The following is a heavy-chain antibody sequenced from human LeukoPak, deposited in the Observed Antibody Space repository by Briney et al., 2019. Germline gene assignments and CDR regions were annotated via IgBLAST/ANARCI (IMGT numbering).Heavy chain of an antibody. J-gene: IGHJ3*02. CDR3: ARDLSYYYGSGIPSDAFDI. V-gene: IGHV4-39*07. D-gene: IGHD3-10*01. CDR2: IYYSGST. CDR1: GGSISSSSYY. Sequence: SETLSLTCTVSGGSISSSSYYWGWIRQPPGKGLEWIGSIYYSGSTYYNPSLKSRVTISVDTSKNQFSLKLSSVTAADTAVYYCARDLSYYYGSGIPSDAFDIWGQGTMVTVSS.